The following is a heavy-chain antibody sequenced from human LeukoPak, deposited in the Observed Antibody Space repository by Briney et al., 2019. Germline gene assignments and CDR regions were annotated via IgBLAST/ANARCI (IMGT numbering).Heavy chain of an antibody. CDR2: ISAYNGNT. Sequence: GASVKVSCKASGYTFTGYYMHWVRQAPGQGLEWMGWISAYNGNTNYAQKLQGRVTMTTHTSTSTAYMELRSLRSDDTAVYYCARDPGITMVRGAKSPFDYWGQGTLVTVSS. CDR3: ARDPGITMVRGAKSPFDY. V-gene: IGHV1-18*04. CDR1: GYTFTGYY. J-gene: IGHJ4*02. D-gene: IGHD3-10*01.